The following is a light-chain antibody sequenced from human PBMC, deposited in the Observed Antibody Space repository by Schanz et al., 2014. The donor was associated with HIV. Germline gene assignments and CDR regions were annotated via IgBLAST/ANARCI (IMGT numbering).Light chain of an antibody. Sequence: QSALTQPASVSGSPGQSITISCIGTSSDIGTYNYVSWYQQLPGKAPKLIIYDVTNRPYGIPSRFSGSKSANSASLTISGLQAEDEADYYCSSKATGGRAPFVFGGGTKLTVL. V-gene: IGLV2-14*03. J-gene: IGLJ2*01. CDR2: DVT. CDR1: SSDIGTYNY. CDR3: SSKATGGRAPFV.